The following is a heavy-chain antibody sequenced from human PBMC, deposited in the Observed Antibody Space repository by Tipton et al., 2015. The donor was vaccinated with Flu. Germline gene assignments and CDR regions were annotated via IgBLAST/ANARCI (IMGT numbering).Heavy chain of an antibody. CDR2: IYYSGSI. CDR3: AREWGDAFDI. CDR1: GGSISSHY. Sequence: TLSLTCTVSGGSISSHYWSWIRQPPGKGLEWIGCIYYSGSISYNPSLKSRVTISVDTSKNQFSLKLSSVTAADTAVYYCAREWGDAFDIWGQGTMVTVSS. V-gene: IGHV4-59*11. J-gene: IGHJ3*02. D-gene: IGHD3-16*01.